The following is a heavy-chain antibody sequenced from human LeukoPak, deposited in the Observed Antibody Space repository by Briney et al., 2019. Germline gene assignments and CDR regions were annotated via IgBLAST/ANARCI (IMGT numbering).Heavy chain of an antibody. V-gene: IGHV4-59*08. D-gene: IGHD6-19*01. CDR1: GGSISSYY. Sequence: SETLSLTCTVSGGSISSYYWNWIRQPPGKGLEWIGYIYYTGSTNYNPSLKSRVTISLDTSTNQFSLKLSSVTAADTAVYYCARQAVAGNGFDYWGQGTLVTVSS. J-gene: IGHJ4*02. CDR3: ARQAVAGNGFDY. CDR2: IYYTGST.